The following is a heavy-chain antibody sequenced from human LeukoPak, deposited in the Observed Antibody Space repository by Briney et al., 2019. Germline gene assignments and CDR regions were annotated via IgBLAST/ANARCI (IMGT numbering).Heavy chain of an antibody. Sequence: GGSLRLSCAASGFTFSSYAMSWVRQAPGKGLKWVSTINANGADTYYADSVKGRFTISRDNSYNTVSLQMNSLRDEDTGVYYCAKGLRTGVGPYMGYHYYMDVWGKGATVTVS. D-gene: IGHD3-16*01. V-gene: IGHV3-23*01. CDR3: AKGLRTGVGPYMGYHYYMDV. J-gene: IGHJ6*03. CDR1: GFTFSSYA. CDR2: INANGADT.